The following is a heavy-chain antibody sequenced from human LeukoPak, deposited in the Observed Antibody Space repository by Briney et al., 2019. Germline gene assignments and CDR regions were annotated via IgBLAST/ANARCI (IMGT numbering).Heavy chain of an antibody. CDR1: GFTFSDYE. V-gene: IGHV3-48*03. J-gene: IGHJ3*02. CDR3: ARWGDRRGGAFDI. D-gene: IGHD3-16*01. CDR2: ISSSVITI. Sequence: GGSLRLSCAASGFTFSDYEMNWVRQAPGKGLEGVPYISSSVITIYYADSVKGRFTISRDNAKNSLYLQMNSLRAEDTALYYCARWGDRRGGAFDIWGQGTMVTVSS.